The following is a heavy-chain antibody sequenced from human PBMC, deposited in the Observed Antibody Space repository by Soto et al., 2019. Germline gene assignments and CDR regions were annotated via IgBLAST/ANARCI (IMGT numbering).Heavy chain of an antibody. CDR2: ISSAGTTI. CDR1: GFTFSGYS. D-gene: IGHD2-8*01. V-gene: IGHV3-48*02. J-gene: IGHJ6*02. CDR3: ARDFDCADGVCYTGYYYYGLDV. Sequence: GGSLRLSCVVSGFTFSGYSMTWVRQTPGKGLEWLSYISSAGTTISYADSVKGRFTISRDNAKNSLYLQMNSLRDEDTAVYYCARDFDCADGVCYTGYYYYGLDVWGQGTTVTVSS.